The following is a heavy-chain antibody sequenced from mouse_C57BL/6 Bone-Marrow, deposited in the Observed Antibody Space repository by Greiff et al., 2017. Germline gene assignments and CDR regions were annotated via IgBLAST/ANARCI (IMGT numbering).Heavy chain of an antibody. J-gene: IGHJ3*01. V-gene: IGHV1-69*01. Sequence: QVQLQQPGAELVLPGASVKLSCKASGYTFTSYWMHWVKPKPGQGLEWIGEFDPSDSYTNYNQKFKGKSTLTVDKSSSTAYRQLSSLTSEDSAVYYCARGGWLRFAYWGQGTLVTVSA. D-gene: IGHD2-3*01. CDR1: GYTFTSYW. CDR3: ARGGWLRFAY. CDR2: FDPSDSYT.